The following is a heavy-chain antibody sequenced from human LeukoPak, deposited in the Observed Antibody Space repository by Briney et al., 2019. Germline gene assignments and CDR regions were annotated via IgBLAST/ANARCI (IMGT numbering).Heavy chain of an antibody. J-gene: IGHJ3*02. Sequence: GGSLRLSCAASGFTFSSYWMHWVRQAPGKGLVWVSRINTDGRITNYADSVKGRFTISRDNAKNTLYLQMNSLRAEDTAVYYCARGRYYDSSGYNDAFDIWGQGTMVTVSS. V-gene: IGHV3-74*01. CDR1: GFTFSSYW. D-gene: IGHD3-22*01. CDR2: INTDGRIT. CDR3: ARGRYYDSSGYNDAFDI.